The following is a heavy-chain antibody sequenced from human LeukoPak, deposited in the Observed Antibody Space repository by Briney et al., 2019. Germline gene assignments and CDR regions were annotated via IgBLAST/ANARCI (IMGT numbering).Heavy chain of an antibody. CDR2: INHSGST. D-gene: IGHD5-18*01. V-gene: IGHV4-39*07. CDR3: ARERWILYYYMDV. Sequence: SETLSLTCTVSGGSISTSNYYWGWIRQPPGKGLEWIGEINHSGSTNYNPSLKSRVTISVDTSKNQFSLKLSSVTAADTAVYYCARERWILYYYMDVWGKGTTVTVSS. CDR1: GGSISTSNYY. J-gene: IGHJ6*03.